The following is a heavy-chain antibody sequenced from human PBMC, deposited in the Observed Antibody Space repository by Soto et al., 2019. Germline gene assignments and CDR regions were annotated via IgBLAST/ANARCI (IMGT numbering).Heavy chain of an antibody. J-gene: IGHJ4*01. Sequence: KPSETLSLTCSVSGGSIRNVYWSWIRQSPGKRREWIGFIFHSGNAKYNPSLKSRVTMSIDTSRNQISLSLDSVTAADTAIYFCARAHAPTLPFDSWGQGTLVTVSS. CDR1: GGSIRNVY. D-gene: IGHD2-15*01. CDR3: ARAHAPTLPFDS. V-gene: IGHV4-59*01. CDR2: IFHSGNA.